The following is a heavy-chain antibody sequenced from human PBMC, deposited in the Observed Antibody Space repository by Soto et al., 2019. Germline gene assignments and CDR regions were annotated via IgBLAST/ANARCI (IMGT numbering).Heavy chain of an antibody. CDR3: ARGLRITMVRGGGDYYYGMDV. D-gene: IGHD3-10*01. J-gene: IGHJ6*02. CDR1: GGSFSGYY. Sequence: SETLSLNCAVYGGSFSGYYWSWIGKPPGTGLEWIGEINHIGSTNYIPSLKSRVTISVDTSKNQFSLKLSPVTAADTVVYYCARGLRITMVRGGGDYYYGMDVWGQGTTVT. CDR2: INHIGST. V-gene: IGHV4-34*01.